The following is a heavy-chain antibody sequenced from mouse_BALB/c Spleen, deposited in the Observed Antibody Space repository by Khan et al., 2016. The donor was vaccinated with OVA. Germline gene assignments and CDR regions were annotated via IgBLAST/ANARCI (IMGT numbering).Heavy chain of an antibody. CDR1: GYSLTRYG. CDR2: ILAGGST. V-gene: IGHV2-9*02. D-gene: IGHD3-3*01. J-gene: IGHJ2*01. Sequence: QVRLQQSGPGLVAPSQSLSITCTVYGYSLTRYGVHWVRQPPGKGLEWLGLILAGGSTNYNWALMSRLSISIDNSKSLVFLIMNSLQTDDTALYYCARSKYLARYWGQGTTLTVSS. CDR3: ARSKYLARY.